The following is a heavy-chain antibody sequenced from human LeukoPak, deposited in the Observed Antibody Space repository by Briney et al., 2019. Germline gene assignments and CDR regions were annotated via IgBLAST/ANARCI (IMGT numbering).Heavy chain of an antibody. CDR2: ISGSGGST. D-gene: IGHD6-13*01. CDR3: AKARSSTWYPEFFDY. J-gene: IGHJ4*02. V-gene: IGHV3-23*01. CDR1: GFTFSTYA. Sequence: GGSLRLSCAASGFTFSTYAMSWVRQAPGKVLEWVSAISGSGGSTYYADSVKGRFTISRDNSRNTLYLQMSTLRPEDTAVYFCAKARSSTWYPEFFDYWGQGTLVTVSS.